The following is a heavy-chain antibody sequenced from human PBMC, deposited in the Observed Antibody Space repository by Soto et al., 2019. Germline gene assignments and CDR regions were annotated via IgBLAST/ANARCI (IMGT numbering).Heavy chain of an antibody. Sequence: ASVNVSCKASGYTFTGYYMHWVRQAPGQGLEWMGWINPNSGGTNYAQKFQGWVTMTRDTSISTAYMELSRLRSDDTAVYYCARGYYDILSFYYRAQHHNGMDFSCPAPTVTVFS. CDR1: GYTFTGYY. J-gene: IGHJ6*02. CDR3: ARGYYDILSFYYRAQHHNGMDF. D-gene: IGHD3-9*01. V-gene: IGHV1-2*04. CDR2: INPNSGGT.